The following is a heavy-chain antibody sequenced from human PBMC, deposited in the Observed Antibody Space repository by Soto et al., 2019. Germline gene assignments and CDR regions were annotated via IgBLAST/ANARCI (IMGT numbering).Heavy chain of an antibody. V-gene: IGHV3-74*01. CDR2: IKSDGSIT. CDR1: GFTFSSYW. D-gene: IGHD3-16*01. CDR3: ARGALYSYDTDY. Sequence: EVQLVESGGGLVQPGGSLRLSCAASGFTFSSYWMHWVRQAPGKGLVWVSRIKSDGSITNYADSVKGRLTISRDNAKTTLYVQMNSRRAEDTAVYFCARGALYSYDTDYWGQGTQVAVSS. J-gene: IGHJ4*02.